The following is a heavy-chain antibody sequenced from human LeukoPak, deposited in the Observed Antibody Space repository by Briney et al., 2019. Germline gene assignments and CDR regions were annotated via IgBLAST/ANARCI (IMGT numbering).Heavy chain of an antibody. J-gene: IGHJ3*02. D-gene: IGHD3-22*01. Sequence: SETLSLTCTVSGGSISSYYWSWIRQPPGKGLEWIGYIYYSGSTNYNPSLKSRVTISVDTSKNQFSLKLSSVTAADTAVYYCARLTIDYDGSGYYRDAFDIWGQGTMVTVSS. V-gene: IGHV4-59*01. CDR3: ARLTIDYDGSGYYRDAFDI. CDR2: IYYSGST. CDR1: GGSISSYY.